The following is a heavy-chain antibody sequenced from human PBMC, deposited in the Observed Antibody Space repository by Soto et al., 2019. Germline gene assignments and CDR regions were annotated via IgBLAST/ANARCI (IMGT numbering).Heavy chain of an antibody. CDR1: GGSISSSSYY. CDR2: IYYSGST. CDR3: ARSSYYHGSGTPFDY. Sequence: SETLSLTCTVSGGSISSSSYYWGWIRQPPGKGLEWIGSIYYSGSTYYNPSLKSRVTISVDTSKNQFSLKLSSVTAADTAVYYCARSSYYHGSGTPFDYWGQGTLVTVS. D-gene: IGHD3-10*01. V-gene: IGHV4-39*01. J-gene: IGHJ4*02.